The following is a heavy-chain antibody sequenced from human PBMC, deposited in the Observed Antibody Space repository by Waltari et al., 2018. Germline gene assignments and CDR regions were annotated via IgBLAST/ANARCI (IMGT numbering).Heavy chain of an antibody. CDR3: ARGFSKAQWLLDDAVDI. CDR1: GGSFRGYY. CDR2: INHSGST. Sequence: QVQLQQWGAGLLKPSEPLSLPCAVYGGSFRGYYWSWLSQPPGKGLEWIGEINHSGSTNYNPSLKSRVTISVDTSKNQFSLKLSSVTAADTAVYYCARGFSKAQWLLDDAVDIWGQGTMVTVSS. D-gene: IGHD5-12*01. V-gene: IGHV4-34*01. J-gene: IGHJ3*02.